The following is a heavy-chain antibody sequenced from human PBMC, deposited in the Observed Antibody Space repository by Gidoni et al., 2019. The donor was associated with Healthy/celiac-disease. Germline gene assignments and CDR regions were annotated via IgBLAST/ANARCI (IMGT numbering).Heavy chain of an antibody. J-gene: IGHJ3*02. V-gene: IGHV4-59*08. Sequence: QVQLQESGPGLVKPSETLSLTCTVSGGSISSYYWSWIRQPPGKGLEWIGYIYYSGSTNYNPSLKSRVTISVDTSKNQFSLKLSSVTAADTAVYYCARYRSSTSRDAFGIWGQGTMVTVSS. CDR1: GGSISSYY. CDR2: IYYSGST. D-gene: IGHD2-2*01. CDR3: ARYRSSTSRDAFGI.